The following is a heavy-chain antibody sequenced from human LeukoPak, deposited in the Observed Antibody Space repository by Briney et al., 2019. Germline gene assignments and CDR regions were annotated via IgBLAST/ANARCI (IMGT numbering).Heavy chain of an antibody. Sequence: GSLRLSCAASGFTFSSYSMNWVRQAPGKGLEWVSYISSSSSTIYYADSVKGRFTISRDNAKNSLYLQMNSLRDEDTAVYYCARDSVYSRGWYTDAFDIWGQGTMVTVSS. J-gene: IGHJ3*02. V-gene: IGHV3-48*02. CDR1: GFTFSSYS. D-gene: IGHD6-19*01. CDR3: ARDSVYSRGWYTDAFDI. CDR2: ISSSSSTI.